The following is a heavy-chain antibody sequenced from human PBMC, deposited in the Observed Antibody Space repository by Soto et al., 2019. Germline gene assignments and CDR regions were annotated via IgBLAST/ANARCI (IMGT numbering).Heavy chain of an antibody. CDR1: GFTFSSYS. Sequence: GGSLRLSCAASGFTFSSYSMNWVRQAPGKGLEWVSSVTDSGSSTYYADSVKGRFTISRDNSKNTLHLQMNSLRAEDTAVYCCARLTAGGTDYWGQGTLVTVSS. V-gene: IGHV3-23*01. D-gene: IGHD6-13*01. CDR3: ARLTAGGTDY. CDR2: VTDSGSST. J-gene: IGHJ4*02.